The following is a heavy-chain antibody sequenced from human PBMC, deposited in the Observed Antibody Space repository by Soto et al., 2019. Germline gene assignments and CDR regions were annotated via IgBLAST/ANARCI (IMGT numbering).Heavy chain of an antibody. CDR2: IYYSGST. CDR1: GGSISSGDYY. D-gene: IGHD3-22*01. J-gene: IGHJ4*02. V-gene: IGHV4-30-4*01. Sequence: SETLSLTCTVSGGSISSGDYYWSWIRQPPGKGLEWIGYIYYSGSTYYSPSLKSRVTISVDTSKNQFSLKLSSVTAADTAVYYCAREITMIVGTYFDYWGQGTLVTVSS. CDR3: AREITMIVGTYFDY.